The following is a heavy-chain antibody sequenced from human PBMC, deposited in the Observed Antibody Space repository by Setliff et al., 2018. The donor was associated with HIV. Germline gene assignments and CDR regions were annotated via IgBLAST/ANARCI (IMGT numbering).Heavy chain of an antibody. CDR3: ASGSGYCRNGDCYIGVHKNPDKYFYDY. CDR1: GATFSNSA. J-gene: IGHJ4*02. Sequence: SVKVSCKASGATFSNSALTWVRQAPGQGLEWKGGSIPLFKTVNYAQKFQGRLTISTDELMTTAYMELSSLKSEDTAVYYCASGSGYCRNGDCYIGVHKNPDKYFYDYWGQGTLVTVSS. CDR2: SIPLFKTV. D-gene: IGHD2-8*01. V-gene: IGHV1-69*05.